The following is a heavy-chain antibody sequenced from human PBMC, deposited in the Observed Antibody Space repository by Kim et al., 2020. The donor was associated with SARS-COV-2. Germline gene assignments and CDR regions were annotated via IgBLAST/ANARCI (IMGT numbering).Heavy chain of an antibody. V-gene: IGHV3-11*05. CDR2: MSSSSIYT. CDR3: SSDLKWRYFGWLCFDY. D-gene: IGHD3-9*01. CDR1: GFTFSDYY. J-gene: IGHJ4*01. Sequence: GGSLRLSCAASGFTFSDYYMSWIRQAPGKGLEWVSYMSSSSIYTNYADSVKGRFTISRDNAKNSLYLQMNSLIAEDKAVYYCSSDLKWRYFGWLCFDYWG.